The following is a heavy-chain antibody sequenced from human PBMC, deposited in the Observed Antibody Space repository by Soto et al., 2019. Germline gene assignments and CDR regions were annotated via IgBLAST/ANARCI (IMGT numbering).Heavy chain of an antibody. V-gene: IGHV4-39*01. D-gene: IGHD3-10*01. CDR1: GGSISSSSYY. CDR2: IYYRGNT. Sequence: QLQLQESGPGLVKPSETLSLTCTVSGGSISSSSYYWGWIRQPPGKGLEWIGSIYYRGNTYYNPSLKSRVTISVDTSKNQCSLKLSSVTAADTAVYYCARRGSRNYWVDSWGQGTLVTVSS. J-gene: IGHJ4*02. CDR3: ARRGSRNYWVDS.